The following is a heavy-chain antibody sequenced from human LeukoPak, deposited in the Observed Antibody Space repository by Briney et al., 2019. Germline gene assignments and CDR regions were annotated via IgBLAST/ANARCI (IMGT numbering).Heavy chain of an antibody. CDR2: IYHSGST. D-gene: IGHD5-24*01. CDR3: ARPDDGAFDF. Sequence: PSETLSPTCAVSGGSISSSNWWSWVRQPPGKGLEWIGEIYHSGSTYYNPSLKSRVTISLDTSKNQFSLKLSSVTAADTAVYYCARPDDGAFDFWGQGTMVTVST. CDR1: GGSISSSNW. V-gene: IGHV4-4*02. J-gene: IGHJ3*01.